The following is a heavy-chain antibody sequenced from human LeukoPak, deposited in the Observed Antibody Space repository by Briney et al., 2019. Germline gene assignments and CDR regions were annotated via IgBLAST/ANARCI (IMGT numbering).Heavy chain of an antibody. D-gene: IGHD3-10*01. J-gene: IGHJ4*02. CDR2: IYYSGNT. Sequence: PSETLSLTCTVSGASISSSSYYWGWIRQPPGTGLEWIGSIYYSGNTYYNPSLKSRVTISVDTSKNQFSLKLSSVTAADTAVYYCARLGEFGSYHFDYWGQGTLVTVSS. V-gene: IGHV4-39*01. CDR3: ARLGEFGSYHFDY. CDR1: GASISSSSYY.